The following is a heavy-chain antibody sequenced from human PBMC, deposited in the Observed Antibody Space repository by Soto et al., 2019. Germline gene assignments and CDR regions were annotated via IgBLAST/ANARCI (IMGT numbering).Heavy chain of an antibody. Sequence: QVQLQESGPGLVKPSETLSLTCTVSGGSLTSYYWSWIRQPPGKGLEWIGFVYYTGIARYNPSLKSRVTISVDTSPNQFSLKLTSVTAADTAIYYCARRIVSRETFDYWGQGNLVTVSS. CDR2: VYYTGIA. J-gene: IGHJ4*02. CDR1: GGSLTSYY. D-gene: IGHD5-12*01. CDR3: ARRIVSRETFDY. V-gene: IGHV4-59*08.